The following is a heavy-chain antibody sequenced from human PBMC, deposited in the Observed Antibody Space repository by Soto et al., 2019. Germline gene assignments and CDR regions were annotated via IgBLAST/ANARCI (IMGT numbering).Heavy chain of an antibody. J-gene: IGHJ6*02. V-gene: IGHV4-4*08. Sequence: SETLSLTCSVSRGSTIAYDLSWIRQPPGKEPKWIGNIYSSGTTSYNPSLKSRVTISINTSKNEFSLGLSSVTAADTAVYYCARLNGYCVSTNCHGYYGMDVWGQGTTVTVSS. CDR1: RGSTIAYD. D-gene: IGHD2-2*03. CDR2: IYSSGTT. CDR3: ARLNGYCVSTNCHGYYGMDV.